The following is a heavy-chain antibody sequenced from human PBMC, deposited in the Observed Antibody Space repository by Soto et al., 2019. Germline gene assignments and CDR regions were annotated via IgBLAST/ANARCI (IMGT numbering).Heavy chain of an antibody. CDR1: GYSFAGYW. V-gene: IGHV5-10-1*01. J-gene: IGHJ4*02. D-gene: IGHD3-22*01. CDR2: IDPSDSQT. CDR3: ARQIYDSDTGPNFQYYFDS. Sequence: GESLKISCKGSGYSFAGYWITWVRQRPGKGLEWMGRIDPSDSQTYYSPSFRGHVTISVTKSITTVFLQWSSLGASDTAMYYCARQIYDSDTGPNFQYYFDSWGQGTPVTVSS.